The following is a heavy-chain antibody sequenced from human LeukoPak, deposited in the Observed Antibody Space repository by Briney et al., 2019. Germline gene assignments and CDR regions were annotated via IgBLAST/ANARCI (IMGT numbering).Heavy chain of an antibody. J-gene: IGHJ6*03. Sequence: SETLSLTCTVSGGSISSSSYYWGWIRQPPGKGLEWIGSIYYSGGTYYNPSLKSRVTISVDTSKNQFSLKLSSVTAADTAVYYCARVSRDPYYYYYYYMDVWGKGTTVTVSS. CDR2: IYYSGGT. CDR3: ARVSRDPYYYYYYYMDV. V-gene: IGHV4-39*07. D-gene: IGHD3-10*01. CDR1: GGSISSSSYY.